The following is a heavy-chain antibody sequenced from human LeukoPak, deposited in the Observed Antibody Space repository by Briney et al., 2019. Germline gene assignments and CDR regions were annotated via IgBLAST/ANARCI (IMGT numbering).Heavy chain of an antibody. D-gene: IGHD3-10*01. CDR1: GFTFRMFA. CDR2: ITGSGGST. J-gene: IGHJ4*02. V-gene: IGHV3-23*01. CDR3: AREFDYYGSGSLDY. Sequence: PGGSLRLSCAASGFTFRMFAISWVRQAPGKGLEWVSAITGSGGSTYYADSVKGRFTISRDNSKNTLYLQMNSLRAEDTAVYYCAREFDYYGSGSLDYWGQGTLVTVSS.